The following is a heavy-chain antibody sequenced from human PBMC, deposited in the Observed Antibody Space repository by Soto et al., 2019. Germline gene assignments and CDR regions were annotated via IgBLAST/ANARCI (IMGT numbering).Heavy chain of an antibody. CDR2: ISYDGSNK. D-gene: IGHD3-10*01. J-gene: IGHJ4*02. CDR1: GFTFSSYG. V-gene: IGHV3-30*03. CDR3: AREAANYGSGSRQAGLDC. Sequence: GGSLRLSCAASGFTFSSYGMHWVRQAPGKGLEWVAVISYDGSNKYYADSVKGRFTISRDNSKNTLYLQMNSLRAEDTAVYYCAREAANYGSGSRQAGLDCWGQGTLVTVSS.